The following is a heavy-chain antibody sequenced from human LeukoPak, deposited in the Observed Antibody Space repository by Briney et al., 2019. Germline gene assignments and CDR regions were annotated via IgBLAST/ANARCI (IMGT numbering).Heavy chain of an antibody. D-gene: IGHD5-24*01. V-gene: IGHV3-21*01. J-gene: IGHJ3*02. CDR1: GFTVSSNY. CDR2: ISSSSSYI. CDR3: ARGTEYRERRDGYYNLGAFDI. Sequence: GGSLRLSCAASGFTVSSNYMSWVRQAPGKGLEWVSSISSSSSYIYYADSVKGRFTISRDNAKNSLYLQMNSLRAEDTAVYYCARGTEYRERRDGYYNLGAFDIWGQGTMVTVSS.